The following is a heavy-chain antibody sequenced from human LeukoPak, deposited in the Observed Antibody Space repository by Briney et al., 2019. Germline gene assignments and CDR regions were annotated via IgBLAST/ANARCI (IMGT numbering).Heavy chain of an antibody. Sequence: SVKVSCKASGYSFTSYGIGWVRQAPGQGLEWMGWISAYNGNTNYAQKLQGRVTMTTDTSTNTAFLELRSLRSVTSAVYYCASQWLLYFAYSGEATLVTVSS. CDR1: GYSFTSYG. CDR3: ASQWLLYFAY. J-gene: IGHJ4*02. V-gene: IGHV1-18*01. D-gene: IGHD3-22*01. CDR2: ISAYNGNT.